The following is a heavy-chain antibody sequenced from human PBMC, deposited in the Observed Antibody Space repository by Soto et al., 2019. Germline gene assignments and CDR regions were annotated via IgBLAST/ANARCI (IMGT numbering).Heavy chain of an antibody. J-gene: IGHJ5*02. V-gene: IGHV4-38-2*01. D-gene: IGHD6-19*01. CDR2: IYHSGST. Sequence: NPSETLSLTCAVSGYPISSGYYWGWIRQPPGKGLEWIGSIYHSGSTYYNSSLKSRVTISIDTSKNQFSLKLSSVTAADTAVYYCGRGMAVAGTPPVGPWGQGTLVTVSS. CDR3: GRGMAVAGTPPVGP. CDR1: GYPISSGYY.